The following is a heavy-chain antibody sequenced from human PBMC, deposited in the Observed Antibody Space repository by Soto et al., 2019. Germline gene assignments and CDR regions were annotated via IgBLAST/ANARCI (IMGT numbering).Heavy chain of an antibody. Sequence: QVQLVQSGAEVKKPGSSVKVSCKASGGTFSSYAISWVRQAPGQGLEWMGGIIPIFGTANYAQKFQGRVTITADESTSTAYMELSSLRSEDTAVYYCARDNYYDSRCYYYASFDYWGQGTLVTVSS. J-gene: IGHJ4*02. CDR1: GGTFSSYA. D-gene: IGHD3-22*01. CDR3: ARDNYYDSRCYYYASFDY. CDR2: IIPIFGTA. V-gene: IGHV1-69*01.